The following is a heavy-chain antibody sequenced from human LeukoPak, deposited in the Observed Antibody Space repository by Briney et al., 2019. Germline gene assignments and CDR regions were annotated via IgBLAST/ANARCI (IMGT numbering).Heavy chain of an antibody. CDR2: IKQDVSET. D-gene: IGHD4-17*01. CDR1: GFTFTRYW. J-gene: IGHJ4*02. V-gene: IGHV3-7*01. Sequence: PGGSLRLSCAASGFTFTRYWMSWVRQAPGRGLEWVANIKQDVSETHYVDSVKGRFTISRDNARNLVYLQMNSLRDDDTAVYYCARDGDYIMPPFDYWGQGILVTVSS. CDR3: ARDGDYIMPPFDY.